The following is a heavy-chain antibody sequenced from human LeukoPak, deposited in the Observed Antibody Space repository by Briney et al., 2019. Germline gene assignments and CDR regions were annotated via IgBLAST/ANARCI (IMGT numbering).Heavy chain of an antibody. CDR1: GDSVSSNSAA. CDR3: ARGIAAAANSPTPYYYYMDV. CDR2: TYYRSKWYN. D-gene: IGHD6-13*01. V-gene: IGHV6-1*01. Sequence: SQTLSLTCAISGDSVSSNSAAWNWIRQSPSRGLEWLGRTYYRSKWYNDYAVSVKSRITINPDTSKNQFSLQLNSVTPEDTAVYYCARGIAAAANSPTPYYYYMDVWGKGTTVTVSS. J-gene: IGHJ6*03.